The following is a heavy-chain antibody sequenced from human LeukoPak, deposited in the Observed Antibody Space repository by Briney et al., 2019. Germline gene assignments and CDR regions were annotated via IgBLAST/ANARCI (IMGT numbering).Heavy chain of an antibody. Sequence: SETLSLTCAVYGGSFSGYYWSWIRQPPGKGLGWIGEVNHSGSTNYNPSLKSRVTISVDTSKNQFSLKLSSVTAADTAVYYCARRKYCSSTSCPLSYCMDVWGKGTTVTVSS. D-gene: IGHD2-2*01. CDR1: GGSFSGYY. V-gene: IGHV4-34*01. CDR2: VNHSGST. J-gene: IGHJ6*03. CDR3: ARRKYCSSTSCPLSYCMDV.